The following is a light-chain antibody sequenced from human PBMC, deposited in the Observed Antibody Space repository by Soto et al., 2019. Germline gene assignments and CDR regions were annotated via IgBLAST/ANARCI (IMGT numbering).Light chain of an antibody. CDR3: CSYAGHSTYV. Sequence: QSVLTQPASVSGSPGQSITISCTGTSTDIGAYNYVSWYQQHPGKAPKLLIYEATKRPSGVSNRFSGSKSGNTASLTISGLQGEDEADYYCCSYAGHSTYVFGTGTKVTVL. CDR1: STDIGAYNY. J-gene: IGLJ1*01. CDR2: EAT. V-gene: IGLV2-23*01.